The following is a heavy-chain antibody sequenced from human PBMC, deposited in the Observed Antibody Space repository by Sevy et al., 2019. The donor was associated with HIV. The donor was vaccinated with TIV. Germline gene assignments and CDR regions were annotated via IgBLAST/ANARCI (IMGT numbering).Heavy chain of an antibody. CDR3: ARDRIGYFDWLPLDY. CDR1: GFTFSSYS. J-gene: IGHJ4*02. D-gene: IGHD3-9*01. Sequence: GESLKISCAASGFTFSSYSMNWVRQAPGKGLEWVSSISSSSSYIYYADSVKGRFTISRDNAKNSLYLQMNSLRAEDTAVYYCARDRIGYFDWLPLDYWGQGTLVTVSS. CDR2: ISSSSSYI. V-gene: IGHV3-21*01.